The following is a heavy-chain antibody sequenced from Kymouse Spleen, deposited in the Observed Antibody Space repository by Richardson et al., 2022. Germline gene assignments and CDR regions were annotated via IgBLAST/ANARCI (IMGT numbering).Heavy chain of an antibody. CDR3: ARDPRLVRGNYYYYGMDV. D-gene: IGHD6-6*01. CDR2: IYHSGST. J-gene: IGHJ6*02. CDR1: GGSISSSNW. Sequence: QVQLQESGPGLVKPSGTLSLTCAVSGGSISSSNWWSWVRQPPGKGLEWIGEIYHSGSTNYNPSLKSRVTISVDKSKNQFSLKLSSVTAADTAVYYCARDPRLVRGNYYYYGMDVWGQGTTVTVSS. V-gene: IGHV4-4*02.